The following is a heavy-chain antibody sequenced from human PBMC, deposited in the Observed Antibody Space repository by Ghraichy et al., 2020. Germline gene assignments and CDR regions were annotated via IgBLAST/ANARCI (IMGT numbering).Heavy chain of an antibody. D-gene: IGHD3-3*01. CDR2: IYYSGSI. CDR3: ARIFGVSKDFDY. CDR1: GGSISSYY. Sequence: SETLSLTCTVSGGSISSYYWSWIRQPPGKGLEWIGYIYYSGSINYNPSLKSRVTISVDTSKNQFSLKLSSVTAADTAVYYCARIFGVSKDFDYWGQGTLVTVSS. J-gene: IGHJ4*02. V-gene: IGHV4-59*08.